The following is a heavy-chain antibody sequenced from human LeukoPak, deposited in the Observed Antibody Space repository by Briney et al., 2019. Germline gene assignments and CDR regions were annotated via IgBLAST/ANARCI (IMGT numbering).Heavy chain of an antibody. J-gene: IGHJ4*02. D-gene: IGHD3-22*01. CDR3: AKGARITMIVVVPQYDY. Sequence: PGGSLRLSCAASGFTFSSYAMSWVRQAPGKGLEWVSAINGSGGSTYYADSVKGRFTISRDNSKNTLYLQMNSLRAEDTAVYYCAKGARITMIVVVPQYDYWGQGTLVTVSS. CDR2: INGSGGST. CDR1: GFTFSSYA. V-gene: IGHV3-23*01.